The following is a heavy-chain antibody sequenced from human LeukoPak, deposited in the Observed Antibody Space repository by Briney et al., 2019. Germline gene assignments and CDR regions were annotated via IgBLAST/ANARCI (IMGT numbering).Heavy chain of an antibody. CDR1: GGSISSYY. CDR3: ARGSVWGGPIDY. Sequence: SETLSLTCTVSGGSISSYYWSWIRQPAGKGLEWIGRIYTSGSTNYNPSLKSRVTISVDTSKNQFSLKLSSVTAADTAVYYCARGSVWGGPIDYWGQGTLVTVSS. J-gene: IGHJ4*02. CDR2: IYTSGST. V-gene: IGHV4-4*07. D-gene: IGHD1-26*01.